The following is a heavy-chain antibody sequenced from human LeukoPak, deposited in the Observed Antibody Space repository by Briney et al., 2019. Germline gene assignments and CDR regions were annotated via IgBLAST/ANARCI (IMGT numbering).Heavy chain of an antibody. J-gene: IGHJ6*02. CDR2: INPSGGST. CDR3: ARDEDIVVVVAEPGGMDV. D-gene: IGHD2-15*01. Sequence: ASVKVSCKASGYTFTSYYMHWVRQAPGQGLEWMGIINPSGGSTGYARKFQGRVTMTRDTSTSTVYMELSSLRSEDTAVYYCARDEDIVVVVAEPGGMDVWGQGTTVTVSS. V-gene: IGHV1-46*01. CDR1: GYTFTSYY.